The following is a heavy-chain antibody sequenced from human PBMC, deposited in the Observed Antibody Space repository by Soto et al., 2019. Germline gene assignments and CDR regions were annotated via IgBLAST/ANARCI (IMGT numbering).Heavy chain of an antibody. CDR1: GGSISSYY. CDR3: ARGTTVTTKKEIYYYGMDV. J-gene: IGHJ6*02. V-gene: IGHV4-59*01. D-gene: IGHD4-17*01. CDR2: IYYSGST. Sequence: PSETLSLTCTVSGGSISSYYWSWIRQPPGKGLEWIGYIYYSGSTNYNPSLKSRVTISVDTSKNQFSLKLSSVTAADTAVYYCARGTTVTTKKEIYYYGMDVWGQGTTVTVSS.